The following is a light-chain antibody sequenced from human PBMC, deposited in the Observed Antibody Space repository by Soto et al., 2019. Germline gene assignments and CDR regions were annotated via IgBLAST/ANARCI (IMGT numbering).Light chain of an antibody. V-gene: IGKV3-15*01. Sequence: EIVMTQSPATLSVSPGERATLSCRASQSVSSNLAWYQQKPVQAPRLLIYGASTRATGIPARFSGSGSGTEFTLTISSLQSEDCAVYYCQQYNNWPYTFGQGTKLEIK. CDR2: GAS. J-gene: IGKJ2*01. CDR1: QSVSSN. CDR3: QQYNNWPYT.